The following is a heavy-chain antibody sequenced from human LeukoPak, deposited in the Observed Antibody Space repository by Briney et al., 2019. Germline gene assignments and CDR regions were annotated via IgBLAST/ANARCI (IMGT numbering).Heavy chain of an antibody. V-gene: IGHV3-23*01. CDR1: GFTFSSYA. J-gene: IGHJ4*02. D-gene: IGHD2-15*01. Sequence: PGESLRLSCAASGFTFSSYAMSWVRQVPGKGLEWVSAISVSGGSTYYADSVKGRFTISRDNSENTLYLQMNSLRAEDTAVYYCAGGSPASDYWGQGTLVTVSS. CDR3: AGGSPASDY. CDR2: ISVSGGST.